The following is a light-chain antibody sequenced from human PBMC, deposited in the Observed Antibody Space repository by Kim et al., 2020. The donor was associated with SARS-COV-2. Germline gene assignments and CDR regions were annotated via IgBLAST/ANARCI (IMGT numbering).Light chain of an antibody. CDR2: KDS. Sequence: SYELTQPPSVSVSPGQTARITCFGDTLSKQFVFWYQQRPGQAPVLVIYKDSERPSGIPERFSGSSSGTTVTLTISGVQAEDEADYYCQSADTSGDYVVFGGGTQLTVL. V-gene: IGLV3-25*03. J-gene: IGLJ3*02. CDR3: QSADTSGDYVV. CDR1: TLSKQF.